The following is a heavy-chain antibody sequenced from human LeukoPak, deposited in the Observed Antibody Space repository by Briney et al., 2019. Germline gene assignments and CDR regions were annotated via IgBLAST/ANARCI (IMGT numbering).Heavy chain of an antibody. J-gene: IGHJ6*03. CDR1: GGSIGSHY. Sequence: SETLSLTCTVSGGSIGSHYWSWIRQPPGKGREGIGYIFYVGSTNYNPSLKSRVTRSVDASKNQLSLKLRSVTGADTAEYYCARGSPTFVPAAIVGYSSYYTPVWSKPTTATVSS. V-gene: IGHV4-59*11. D-gene: IGHD2-2*02. CDR3: ARGSPTFVPAAIVGYSSYYTPV. CDR2: IFYVGST.